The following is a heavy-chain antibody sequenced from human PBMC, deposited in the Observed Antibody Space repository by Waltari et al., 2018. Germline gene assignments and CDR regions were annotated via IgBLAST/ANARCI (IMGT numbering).Heavy chain of an antibody. D-gene: IGHD6-6*01. CDR2: ISSSTTYI. Sequence: EVQLVESGGGLVKPGGSLRLSCAASGFAFSRYSMTWVRQAPGQGLEWVSSISSSTTYIYYADSVKGRFTISRDTAKNSLYLQMNSLRAEDTAVYYCARDYWSSSSSSVFYFDYWGQGTLVTVSS. J-gene: IGHJ4*02. CDR3: ARDYWSSSSSSVFYFDY. CDR1: GFAFSRYS. V-gene: IGHV3-21*03.